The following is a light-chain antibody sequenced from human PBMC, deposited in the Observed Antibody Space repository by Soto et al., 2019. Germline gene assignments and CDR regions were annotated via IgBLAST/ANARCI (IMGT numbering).Light chain of an antibody. CDR3: QQYGSSVLT. Sequence: DIHMTQSPSSLSASVGDTVTITCRASQNIDMYLNWYQQKPGKAPRVLISGASNLQSGVPSRFSGSGSGTDFTLTISSLQSEDFAVYYCQQYGSSVLTFGGGTKVEIK. CDR2: GAS. V-gene: IGKV1-39*01. J-gene: IGKJ4*01. CDR1: QNIDMY.